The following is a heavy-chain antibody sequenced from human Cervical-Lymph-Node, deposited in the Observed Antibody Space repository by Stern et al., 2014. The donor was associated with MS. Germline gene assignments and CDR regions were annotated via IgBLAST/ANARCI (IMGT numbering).Heavy chain of an antibody. CDR2: IDPADSDT. D-gene: IGHD3-16*01. CDR3: ARHGGRQLYYYHGMDV. V-gene: IGHV5-51*01. J-gene: IGHJ6*02. Sequence: QLVQSGAEVKKPGESLKISCKGSGYSFSNYWIAWVRQMPGKGLEWMGIIDPADSDTRYSPSFQGQVSISADKSISTAYLQWSGLRASDSAMYYCARHGGRQLYYYHGMDVWGQGTTVTVSS. CDR1: GYSFSNYW.